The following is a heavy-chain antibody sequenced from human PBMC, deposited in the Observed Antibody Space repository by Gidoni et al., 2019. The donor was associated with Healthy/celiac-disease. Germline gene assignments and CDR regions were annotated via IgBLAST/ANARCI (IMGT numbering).Heavy chain of an antibody. CDR1: GFTFSSYS. CDR3: ARDRDGDYYFDY. J-gene: IGHJ4*02. Sequence: EVPLVESGGGLVKPGGSLRLSCAASGFTFSSYSMNWVRQAPGKGLEGVFSISSSSSYIYYADSVKGRFTISRDNAKNSLYLQMNSLRAEDTAVYYCARDRDGDYYFDYWGQGTLVTVSS. CDR2: ISSSSSYI. D-gene: IGHD4-17*01. V-gene: IGHV3-21*01.